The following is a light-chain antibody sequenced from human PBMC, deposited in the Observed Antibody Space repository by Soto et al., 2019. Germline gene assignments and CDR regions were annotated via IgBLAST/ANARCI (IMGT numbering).Light chain of an antibody. Sequence: EIVLTQSPGTLSLSPGDRATLSCRASQSVSSNYLAWYQQKPGQAPRLLIYGASSRATGIPDRFSGSGSGTDFTLTISRREPEDFAVYYCQQYGVSPPLTFGGGTKVEVK. CDR2: GAS. V-gene: IGKV3-20*01. J-gene: IGKJ4*01. CDR1: QSVSSNY. CDR3: QQYGVSPPLT.